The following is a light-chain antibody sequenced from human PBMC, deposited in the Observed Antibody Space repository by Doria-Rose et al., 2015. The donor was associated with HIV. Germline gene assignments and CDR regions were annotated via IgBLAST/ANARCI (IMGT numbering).Light chain of an antibody. CDR1: SSNIGAGFD. CDR3: QSYDSRLSVYV. V-gene: IGLV1-40*01. CDR2: GNT. Sequence: QSVLTQPPSVSGAPGQRVAISCTGSSSNIGAGFDVNWYQQFPGTALKLLIHGNTNRPSEVPDRFSGSKSGTSASLAISGLRAEDEADYYCQSYDSRLSVYVFGAGTKVTVL. J-gene: IGLJ1*01.